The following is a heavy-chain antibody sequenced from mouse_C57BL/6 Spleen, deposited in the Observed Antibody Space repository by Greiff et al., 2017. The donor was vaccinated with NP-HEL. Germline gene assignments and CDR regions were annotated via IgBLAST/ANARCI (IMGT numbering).Heavy chain of an antibody. Sequence: QVQLQQSGAELVMPGASVKLSCKASGYTFTSYWMHWVKQRPGQGLEWIGEIDPSDSYTNYNQKFKGKSTLTVDKSSSTAYMQLSSLTSEDSAVYYCARWGDGYFYWGQGTTLTVSS. CDR1: GYTFTSYW. CDR2: IDPSDSYT. J-gene: IGHJ2*01. D-gene: IGHD2-3*01. V-gene: IGHV1-69*01. CDR3: ARWGDGYFY.